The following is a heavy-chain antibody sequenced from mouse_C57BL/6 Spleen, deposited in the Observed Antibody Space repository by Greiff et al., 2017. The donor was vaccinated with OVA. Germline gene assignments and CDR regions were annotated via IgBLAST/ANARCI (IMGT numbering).Heavy chain of an antibody. V-gene: IGHV5-17*01. CDR1: GFTFSDYG. CDR2: ISSGSSTI. D-gene: IGHD2-3*01. Sequence: EVKLMESGGGLVKPGGSLKLSCAASGFTFSDYGMHWVRQAPEKGLEWVAYISSGSSTIYYADTVKGRFTISRDNAKNTLFLQMTSLRSEDTAMYYCARNDGRSYDYAMDYWGQGTSVTVSS. J-gene: IGHJ4*01. CDR3: ARNDGRSYDYAMDY.